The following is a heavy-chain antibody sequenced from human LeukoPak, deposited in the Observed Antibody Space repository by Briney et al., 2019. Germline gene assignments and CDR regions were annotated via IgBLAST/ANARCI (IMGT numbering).Heavy chain of an antibody. D-gene: IGHD6-13*01. CDR1: GYTFTGYY. J-gene: IGHJ6*03. CDR2: INPNSGGT. V-gene: IGHV1-2*02. Sequence: ASVKVSCKASGYTFTGYYMHWVRQAPGQGLEWMGWINPNSGGTNYAQKLQGRVTTTRDTSISTAYMELSRLRSDDTAVYYCARDFSPLVRDYYMDVWGKGTTVTISS. CDR3: ARDFSPLVRDYYMDV.